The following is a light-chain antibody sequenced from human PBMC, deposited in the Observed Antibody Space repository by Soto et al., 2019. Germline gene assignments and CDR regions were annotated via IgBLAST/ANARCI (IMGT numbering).Light chain of an antibody. Sequence: DIQMTQSPSSVSASVGDRVTITCRASQGIGSWLAWYQQKPGKAPKLLIYTASSLQSGVPSRFSGSGFGTDFTLTISSLQHEDFETYYCQHVNSYHLSLGGGTKVDIK. CDR3: QHVNSYHLS. CDR2: TAS. CDR1: QGIGSW. V-gene: IGKV1-12*01. J-gene: IGKJ4*01.